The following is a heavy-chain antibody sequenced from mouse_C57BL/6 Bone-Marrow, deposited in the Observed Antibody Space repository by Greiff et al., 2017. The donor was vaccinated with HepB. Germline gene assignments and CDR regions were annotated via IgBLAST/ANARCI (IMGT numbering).Heavy chain of an antibody. J-gene: IGHJ3*01. V-gene: IGHV5-12*01. D-gene: IGHD2-5*01. CDR1: GFTFSDYY. CDR2: ISNGGGST. Sequence: EVKLEESGGGLVQPGGSLKLSCAASGFTFSDYYMYWVRQTPEKRLEWVAYISNGGGSTYYPDTVKGRFTISRDNAKNTLYLQMSRLKSEDTAMYYCARHHYSNYEGFAYWGQGTLVTVSA. CDR3: ARHHYSNYEGFAY.